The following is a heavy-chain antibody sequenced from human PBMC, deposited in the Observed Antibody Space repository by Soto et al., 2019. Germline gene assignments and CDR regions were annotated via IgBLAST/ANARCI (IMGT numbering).Heavy chain of an antibody. D-gene: IGHD4-17*01. CDR2: IYYSGST. J-gene: IGHJ5*02. V-gene: IGHV4-39*01. CDR1: GGSISSSSYY. CDR3: ASTYEDYGDFTFDP. Sequence: QLQLQESGPGLVKPSETLSLTCTVSGGSISSSSYYWGWIRQPPGKGLEGIGSIYYSGSTYYNPSLKSRVTISVDTSKNQFSLKLSSVTAADTAVYYCASTYEDYGDFTFDPWGQGTLVTVSS.